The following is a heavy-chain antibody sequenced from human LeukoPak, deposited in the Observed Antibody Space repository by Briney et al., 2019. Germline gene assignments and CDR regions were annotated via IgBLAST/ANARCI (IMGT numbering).Heavy chain of an antibody. CDR1: GDSVSGYY. J-gene: IGHJ4*02. CDR2: IYYSGST. CDR3: AREDPDDYFDY. V-gene: IGHV4-59*02. D-gene: IGHD5-24*01. Sequence: SETLSLTCTVSGDSVSGYYWSWIRQPPGKGLEWIGYIYYSGSTNYNPSLKSRVTISVDTSKNQFSLKLSSVTAADTAVYYCAREDPDDYFDYWGQGTLVTVSS.